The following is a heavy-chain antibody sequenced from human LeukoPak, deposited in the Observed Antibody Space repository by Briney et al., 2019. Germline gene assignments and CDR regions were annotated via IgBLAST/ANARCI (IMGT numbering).Heavy chain of an antibody. D-gene: IGHD3-9*01. CDR1: GFTFSSYG. CDR2: ISYDGSNK. J-gene: IGHJ6*02. Sequence: GGSLRLSCAASGFTFSSYGMHWARQAPGKGLEWVAVISYDGSNKYYADSVKGRFTISRDNSKNALYLQMNSLRAEDTAVYYCAKVSPDTISDPYYYYYGMDVWGQGTTVTVSS. V-gene: IGHV3-30*18. CDR3: AKVSPDTISDPYYYYYGMDV.